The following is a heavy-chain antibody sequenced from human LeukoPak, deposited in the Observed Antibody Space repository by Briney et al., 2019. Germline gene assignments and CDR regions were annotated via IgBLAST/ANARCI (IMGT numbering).Heavy chain of an antibody. CDR1: GFTFSSYA. CDR2: ISGSGGST. CDR3: ARVPEATYYYYYMDV. Sequence: PGGSLRLSCAASGFTFSSYAMSWVRQAPGKGLEWVSAISGSGGSTYYADSVKGRLTISRDNAKNSLYLQMNSLRAEDTAVYYCARVPEATYYYYYMDVWGKGTTVTVSS. V-gene: IGHV3-23*01. J-gene: IGHJ6*03.